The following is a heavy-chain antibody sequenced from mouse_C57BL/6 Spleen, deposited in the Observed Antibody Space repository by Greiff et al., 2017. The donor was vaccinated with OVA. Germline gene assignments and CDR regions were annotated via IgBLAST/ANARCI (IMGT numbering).Heavy chain of an antibody. J-gene: IGHJ4*01. CDR3: ARGSYYGNYGAMDY. D-gene: IGHD2-1*01. CDR2: IHPNSGST. V-gene: IGHV1-64*01. Sequence: VQLQQPGAELVKPGASVKLSCKASGYTFTSYWMHWVKQRPGQGLEWIGMIHPNSGSTNYNEKFKSKATLTVDKSSSTAYMQLSSLTSEDSAVYDCARGSYYGNYGAMDYWGQGTSVTVSS. CDR1: GYTFTSYW.